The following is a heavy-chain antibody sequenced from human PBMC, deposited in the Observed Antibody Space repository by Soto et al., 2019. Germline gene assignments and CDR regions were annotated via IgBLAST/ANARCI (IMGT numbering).Heavy chain of an antibody. Sequence: RSETLSLTCSVYGGAVIDKTYYFSCIRQPPGSRLEWIGYVYYSGTTNYNPSLKSRVTISVVLSKNRFSLRLSSVTTADTALYYCARTTAVPNTLRSRYFFDYWGQGTLVTVSS. J-gene: IGHJ4*02. CDR3: ARTTAVPNTLRSRYFFDY. CDR2: VYYSGTT. V-gene: IGHV4-61*01. CDR1: GGAVIDKTYY. D-gene: IGHD4-17*01.